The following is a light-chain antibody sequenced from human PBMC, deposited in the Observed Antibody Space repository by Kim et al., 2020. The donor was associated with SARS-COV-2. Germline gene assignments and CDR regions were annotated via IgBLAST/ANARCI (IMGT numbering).Light chain of an antibody. J-gene: IGLJ2*01. CDR1: CIGERK. V-gene: IGLV3-21*02. CDR2: DYI. Sequence: PGHTATIICGGHCIGERKVHWNQHKPGQAPGVVVYDYIGRPSGIPDRFSVSSSGNTATLTISRVGAGDEADYFCQGWDSGSWHVVFGGGTKVTVL. CDR3: QGWDSGSWHVV.